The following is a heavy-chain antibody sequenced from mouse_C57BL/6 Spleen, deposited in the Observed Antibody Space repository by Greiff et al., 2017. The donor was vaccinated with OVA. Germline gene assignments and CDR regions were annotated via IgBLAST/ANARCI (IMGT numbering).Heavy chain of an antibody. Sequence: VQLKQPGAELVKPGASVKLSCKASGYTFTSYWMQWVKQRPGQGLEWIGEIDPSDSYTNYNQKFKGKATLTVDTSSSTAYMQLSSLTSEDSAVYYCARCYYYGSTLDYWGQGTTLTVSS. J-gene: IGHJ2*01. CDR2: IDPSDSYT. V-gene: IGHV1-50*01. CDR1: GYTFTSYW. CDR3: ARCYYYGSTLDY. D-gene: IGHD1-1*01.